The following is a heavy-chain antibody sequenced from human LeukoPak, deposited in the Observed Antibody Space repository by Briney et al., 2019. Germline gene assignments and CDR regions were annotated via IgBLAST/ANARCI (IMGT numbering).Heavy chain of an antibody. Sequence: SETLSLTCTVSGGSIRSYYWSWIRQPPGKGLEWIGYIYYSGSTNYNPSLKSRVTISIDTSKKQFSLILSSVTAADTAVYYCAREWGLNGIDYWGQGALVTVSS. CDR1: GGSIRSYY. D-gene: IGHD3-16*01. V-gene: IGHV4-59*01. CDR3: AREWGLNGIDY. CDR2: IYYSGST. J-gene: IGHJ4*02.